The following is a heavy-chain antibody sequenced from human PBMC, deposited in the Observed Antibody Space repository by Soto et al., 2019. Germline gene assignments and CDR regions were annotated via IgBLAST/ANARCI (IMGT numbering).Heavy chain of an antibody. CDR3: AIAVTGTVFDY. CDR2: ISGSGGST. D-gene: IGHD6-19*01. CDR1: GFTFSSYA. J-gene: IGHJ4*02. V-gene: IGHV3-23*01. Sequence: GGSLRLSCAASGFTFSSYAMSWVRQAPGKGLEWVSAISGSGGSTYYADSVKGRFTISRDNSKNTLYLQMSSLRAVDTAVYYCAIAVTGTVFDYWGQGTQVTVSS.